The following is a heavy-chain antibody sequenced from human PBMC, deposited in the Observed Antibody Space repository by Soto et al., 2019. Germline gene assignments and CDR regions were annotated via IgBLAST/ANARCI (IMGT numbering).Heavy chain of an antibody. CDR3: ARDVLPRYGSGLGY. CDR2: IKQDGSEV. J-gene: IGHJ4*02. V-gene: IGHV3-7*01. CDR1: GFTFSDYW. D-gene: IGHD3-10*01. Sequence: GGSLRLSCAASGFTFSDYWMSWVRQAPGKGLEWVANIKQDGSEVYSVDSVKGRFTVSRDNARNSLFVHMTSLKTEDTAVYYCARDVLPRYGSGLGYWGQGTLVTVSS.